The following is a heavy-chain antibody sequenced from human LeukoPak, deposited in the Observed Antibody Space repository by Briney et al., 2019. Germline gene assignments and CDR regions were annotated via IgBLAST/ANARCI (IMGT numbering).Heavy chain of an antibody. J-gene: IGHJ6*02. CDR1: GFTVSGNY. V-gene: IGHV3-53*01. CDR2: IYIGGRT. CDR3: ARGRYEFSAGMDV. D-gene: IGHD5-12*01. Sequence: GGSLRLSCAAAGFTVSGNYMSWVRLAPGKGLEWVSVIYIGGRTNYADSVRGRFTITRDNSKNTLYLQMHSLRAEDTAVYYCARGRYEFSAGMDVWGQGTTVTVSS.